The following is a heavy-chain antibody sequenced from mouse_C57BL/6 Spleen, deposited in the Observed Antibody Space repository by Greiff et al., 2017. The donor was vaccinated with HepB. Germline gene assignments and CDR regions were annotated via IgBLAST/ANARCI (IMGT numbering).Heavy chain of an antibody. D-gene: IGHD1-1*01. V-gene: IGHV5-12*01. CDR1: GFTFSDYY. CDR2: ISNGGGST. J-gene: IGHJ1*03. CDR3: ARHKLRYFDV. Sequence: EVNVVESGGGLVQPGGSLKLSCAASGFTFSDYYMYWVRQTPEKRLEWVAYISNGGGSTYYPDTVKGRFTISRDNAKNTLYLQMSRLKSEDTAMYYCARHKLRYFDVWGTGTTVTVSS.